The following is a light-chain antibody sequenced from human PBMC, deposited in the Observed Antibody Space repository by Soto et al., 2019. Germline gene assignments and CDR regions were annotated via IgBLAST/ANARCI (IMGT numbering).Light chain of an antibody. V-gene: IGKV1-5*03. CDR2: KAS. J-gene: IGKJ5*01. Sequence: DIQMTQSPSTLSASVGDRATITCRASQTINTWLAWYQQKPGKAPKLLIYKASSLESGVPSRFSGSGSGTEFTLTISSLQPDDYATYYCQQYDSYLITFGQGTRLEIK. CDR1: QTINTW. CDR3: QQYDSYLIT.